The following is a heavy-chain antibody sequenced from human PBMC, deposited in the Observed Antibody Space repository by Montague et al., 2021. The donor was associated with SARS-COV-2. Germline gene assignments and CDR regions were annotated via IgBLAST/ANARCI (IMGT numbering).Heavy chain of an antibody. CDR1: GDSMNNYY. V-gene: IGHV4-59*07. J-gene: IGHJ4*02. Sequence: DSHSLVHTVSGDSMNNYYWSWIRQPPGKGLEWIGYINYSGSTHYNPSLQSRVTLSKDTSKNQFSLRLTSVTAADTAMYFCARAPIYRSSWYAYFDYWGQGTLVTVSS. CDR3: ARAPIYRSSWYAYFDY. CDR2: INYSGST. D-gene: IGHD6-13*01.